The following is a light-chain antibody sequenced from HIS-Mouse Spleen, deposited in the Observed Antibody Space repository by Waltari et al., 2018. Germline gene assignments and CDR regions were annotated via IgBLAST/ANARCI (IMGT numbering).Light chain of an antibody. V-gene: IGLV3-1*01. Sequence: SYELTQPPSVSVSPGQTASITCSGDKLGDKYACWYQQKPGQSPVLVIYQDSKRPSGIPERFSGSKSGNTATLTISGTKAMDEADYYCQAWDSSTGVFGGGTKLTVL. J-gene: IGLJ3*02. CDR2: QDS. CDR1: KLGDKY. CDR3: QAWDSSTGV.